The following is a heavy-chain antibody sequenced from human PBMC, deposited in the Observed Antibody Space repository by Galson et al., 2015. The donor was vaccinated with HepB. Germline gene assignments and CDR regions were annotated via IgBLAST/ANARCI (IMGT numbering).Heavy chain of an antibody. V-gene: IGHV3-7*01. CDR3: AKTMEAEMADRPLDS. J-gene: IGHJ4*02. CDR2: IKHDGSEQ. CDR1: KFTFRDYW. Sequence: SLRLSCAVSKFTFRDYWMTWVRQAPGRGLERVAIIKHDGSEQFYSDSVKGRFTISRDNARDSLFLLMNSLRAEDTAVYYCAKTMEAEMADRPLDSWGQGTLVTVSS. D-gene: IGHD6-6*01.